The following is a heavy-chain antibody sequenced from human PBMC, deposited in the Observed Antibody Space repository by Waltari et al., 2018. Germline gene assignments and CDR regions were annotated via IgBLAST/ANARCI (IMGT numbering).Heavy chain of an antibody. CDR2: ILSDGSNK. V-gene: IGHV3-30*18. CDR1: GFTFSNYA. J-gene: IGHJ4*02. CDR3: AKARDMIYDSFDY. Sequence: QVQLVESGGGVVQPGRSLRLSCTVSGFTFSNYAMHWVRQATGKGVERGAIILSDGSNKYDADSVEVRFTISRDNSKNTLYLQMNSLGGEDTAVYYCAKARDMIYDSFDYWGQGTLVTVSS. D-gene: IGHD5-12*01.